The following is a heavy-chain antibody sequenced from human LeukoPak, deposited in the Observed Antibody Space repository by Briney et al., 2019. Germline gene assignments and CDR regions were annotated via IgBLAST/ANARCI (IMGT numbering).Heavy chain of an antibody. J-gene: IGHJ5*02. D-gene: IGHD1-14*01. CDR2: IYYSGST. V-gene: IGHV4-39*01. Sequence: KPSQTLSLTCTVSGRSISSSSYYWRSIRQPPGKGLEWIGSIYYSGSTYYNPSLKSRVTISVDTSKNQFSLKLSSVTAADTAVYYCARHSHVLTNNWFDPWGQGTLVTGSS. CDR3: ARHSHVLTNNWFDP. CDR1: GRSISSSSYY.